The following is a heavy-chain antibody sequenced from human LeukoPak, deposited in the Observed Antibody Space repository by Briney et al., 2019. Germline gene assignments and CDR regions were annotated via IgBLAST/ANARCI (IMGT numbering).Heavy chain of an antibody. CDR3: ARQYYDVLTGFYIHFDY. J-gene: IGHJ4*02. CDR2: IWPGDSDT. CDR1: GYNFNNYW. V-gene: IGHV5-51*01. Sequence: GESLKISCKGSGYNFNNYWIGWVRQMPGKGLEWMGIIWPGDSDTRYSPSFQGQVTISVDKSISTACLQWSSLKASDTATYYCARQYYDVLTGFYIHFDYWGQGTLVTVSS. D-gene: IGHD3-9*01.